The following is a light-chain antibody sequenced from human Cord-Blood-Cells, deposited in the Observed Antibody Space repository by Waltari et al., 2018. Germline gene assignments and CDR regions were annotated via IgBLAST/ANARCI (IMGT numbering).Light chain of an antibody. V-gene: IGLV2-14*01. CDR2: DVS. CDR3: SSYTSSSTLV. J-gene: IGLJ3*02. Sequence: QSALTPPASVSGSPGQSITISCTGTSSDVGGYNHVYLYQQHPGKAPKLMIYDVSNRPSGVSNRFSGSNSGNTASLTISGLQAEDEADYYCSSYTSSSTLVFGGGTKLTVL. CDR1: SSDVGGYNH.